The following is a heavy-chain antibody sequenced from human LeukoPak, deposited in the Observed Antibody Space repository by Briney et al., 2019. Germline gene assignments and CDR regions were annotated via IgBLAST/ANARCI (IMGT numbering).Heavy chain of an antibody. V-gene: IGHV4-39*01. D-gene: IGHD5-18*01. Sequence: SETLSLTCPVAVGSFTSTGSYWSWIRQPPGKGLEWNGSIYYSGSTYYNPSLKSRVTISVDTSQNQFSLKLSSVTAADTAVYYCASYFPDTGMVTSFDYWGQGTLVTVSS. CDR3: ASYFPDTGMVTSFDY. CDR2: IYYSGST. J-gene: IGHJ4*02. CDR1: VGSFTSTGSY.